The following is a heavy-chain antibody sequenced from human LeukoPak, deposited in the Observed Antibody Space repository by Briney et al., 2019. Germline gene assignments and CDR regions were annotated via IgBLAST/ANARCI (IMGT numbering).Heavy chain of an antibody. CDR2: IYYSGST. CDR1: GYSISSGYY. V-gene: IGHV4-38-2*01. D-gene: IGHD3-3*01. CDR3: AGRFLEWLPNAFDI. Sequence: SETLSLTCAVSGYSISSGYYWGWIRQPPRQGLARIGSIYYSGSTYYNPSLKSRVTISVDTSKNQFSLKASSVTAADPAVYYCAGRFLEWLPNAFDIWGQGTMVTVSS. J-gene: IGHJ3*02.